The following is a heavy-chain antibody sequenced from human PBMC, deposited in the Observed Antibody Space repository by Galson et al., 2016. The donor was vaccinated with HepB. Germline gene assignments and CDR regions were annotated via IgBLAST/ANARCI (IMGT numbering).Heavy chain of an antibody. CDR1: GFTFSSYW. J-gene: IGHJ4*02. V-gene: IGHV3-7*03. CDR3: ARVPILYGSGSYDY. CDR2: IKEDGSEK. Sequence: SLRLSCAASGFTFSSYWMTWVRQAPGTGLEWVAHIKEDGSEKYYVDSVKGRLTISRDNAKNSVYLQMNSLRAEDTAVYYCARVPILYGSGSYDYWGQGTLVTVSS. D-gene: IGHD3-10*01.